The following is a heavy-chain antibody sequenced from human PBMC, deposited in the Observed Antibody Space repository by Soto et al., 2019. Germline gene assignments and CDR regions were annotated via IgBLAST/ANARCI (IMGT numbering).Heavy chain of an antibody. V-gene: IGHV3-7*01. CDR3: ARATSVDAY. CDR1: GFAFSGYW. D-gene: IGHD5-12*01. CDR2: IKQDGSEK. Sequence: EVQLVESGGDLVQPGGSLRLSCAASGFAFSGYWMSWVRQAPGKGLEGVANIKQDGSEKYYVDSVKGRFTISRDNAKNSLYLPMISLRVEDTAVYYCARATSVDAYWGQGTLVTVSS. J-gene: IGHJ4*02.